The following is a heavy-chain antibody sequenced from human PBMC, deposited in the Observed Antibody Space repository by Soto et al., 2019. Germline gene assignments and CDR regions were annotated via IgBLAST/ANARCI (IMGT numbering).Heavy chain of an antibody. Sequence: QVQLVQSGAEVKKPGASVKVSCKASGYTFTGYYMHWVRQAPGQGLEWMGWINPNSGGTNYAQKFQGWVTMTRDTSISTAYMELSRLRSDDTAVYYCARASSSWYLKPPYNWFDPWGQGTLVTVSS. CDR3: ARASSSWYLKPPYNWFDP. V-gene: IGHV1-2*04. J-gene: IGHJ5*02. CDR1: GYTFTGYY. CDR2: INPNSGGT. D-gene: IGHD6-13*01.